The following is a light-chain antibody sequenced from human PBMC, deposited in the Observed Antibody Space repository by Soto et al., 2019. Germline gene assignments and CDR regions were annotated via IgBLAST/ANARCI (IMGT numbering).Light chain of an antibody. CDR2: EDN. J-gene: IGLJ2*01. V-gene: IGLV6-57*04. CDR3: QSYDSSNVV. CDR1: SGSIASNY. Sequence: NFILTQPHSVSESPGKTVTISCTRSSGSIASNYVQWYQQRPGSAPTTVIYEDNQRPSGDPDRFSGSIDSSSNSASLTISGLKTEDEADYYCQSYDSSNVVFGGGTKLTVL.